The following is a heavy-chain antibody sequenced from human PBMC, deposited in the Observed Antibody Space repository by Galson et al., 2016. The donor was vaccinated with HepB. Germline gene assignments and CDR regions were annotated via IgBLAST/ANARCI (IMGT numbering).Heavy chain of an antibody. D-gene: IGHD1-7*01. CDR2: IKPDGSGK. J-gene: IGHJ4*02. CDR1: GFPFSSNW. V-gene: IGHV3-7*01. Sequence: LRLSCAASGFPFSSNWMGWVRQSPGKGLEWVGNIKPDGSGKYYADSVKGRFTISRDNARNSLYLQLNSLRAEDTAVYYCARIIKTGTTSHFDYWGQGTLVTVSS. CDR3: ARIIKTGTTSHFDY.